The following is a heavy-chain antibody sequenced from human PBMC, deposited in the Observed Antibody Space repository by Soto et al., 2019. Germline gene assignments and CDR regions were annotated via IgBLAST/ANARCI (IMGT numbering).Heavy chain of an antibody. CDR3: ARHGKAARQRTYYFDY. Sequence: SETQSLTCTVSGGSISSYYWSWIRQPPGKGLEWIGYIYYSGSTNYNPSLKSRVTISVDTSKNQFSLKLSSVTAADTAVYYCARHGKAARQRTYYFDYWGQGTLVTVSS. V-gene: IGHV4-59*08. CDR2: IYYSGST. J-gene: IGHJ4*02. CDR1: GGSISSYY. D-gene: IGHD6-6*01.